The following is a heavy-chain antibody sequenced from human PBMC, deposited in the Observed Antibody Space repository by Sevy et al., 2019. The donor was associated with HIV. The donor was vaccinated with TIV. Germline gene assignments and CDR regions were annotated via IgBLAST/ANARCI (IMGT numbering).Heavy chain of an antibody. CDR3: ARPDLSGWYFDF. D-gene: IGHD6-19*01. Sequence: GGSLRLSCVASGFTFSSYSMNWVRQAPGKGLEWVSYISSSSDSSRTLYYADSVKGRLSISRDNAKNSVHLKMTSLRVEDTAVYYCARPDLSGWYFDFWGHGTLVTVSS. J-gene: IGHJ4*01. V-gene: IGHV3-48*01. CDR2: ISSSSDSSRTL. CDR1: GFTFSSYS.